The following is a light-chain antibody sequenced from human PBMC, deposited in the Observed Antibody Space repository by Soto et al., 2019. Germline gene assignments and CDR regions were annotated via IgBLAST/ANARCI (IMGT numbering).Light chain of an antibody. J-gene: IGLJ3*02. CDR2: EVN. CDR1: NSDVGRYDF. Sequence: QSVLTQPASVSGTPGQSITISCTGTNSDVGRYDFVSWYQHYPDKAPKFIIYEVNKRPSGVSHRFSGSKSGSTASLTISGLQAEDEAHYYCCSYTSSETVVLGGGTKVTVL. V-gene: IGLV2-23*02. CDR3: CSYTSSETVV.